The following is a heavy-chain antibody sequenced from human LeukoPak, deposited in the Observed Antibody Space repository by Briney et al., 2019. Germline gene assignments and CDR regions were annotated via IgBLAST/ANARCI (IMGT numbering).Heavy chain of an antibody. Sequence: ASVKVSCKASGYTFTSYAMHWVRQAPGQRLEWMGWINAGNGNTKYSQKFQGRVTITRDTSASTAYMELSSLRSEDTAVYYCAKGYCSSISCNFDYWGQGTLVTVSS. CDR2: INAGNGNT. CDR1: GYTFTSYA. D-gene: IGHD2-2*01. J-gene: IGHJ4*02. CDR3: AKGYCSSISCNFDY. V-gene: IGHV1-3*01.